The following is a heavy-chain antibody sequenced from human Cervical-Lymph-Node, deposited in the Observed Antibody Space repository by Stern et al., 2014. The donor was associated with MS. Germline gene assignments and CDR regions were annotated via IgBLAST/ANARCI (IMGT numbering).Heavy chain of an antibody. CDR1: GFSLSTSEVG. V-gene: IGHV2-5*02. CDR3: AHVWGWGYFDY. J-gene: IGHJ4*02. Sequence: QVTLKESGPTLVKPTQTLTLTCTFSGFSLSTSEVGVGWVRQPPGKALEWLGIIYGDDDKRYSPSLKSRLTFTKDTSKNQVVLTMTNMDPVDTSTYFCAHVWGWGYFDYWGQGTLVTVSS. CDR2: IYGDDDK. D-gene: IGHD6-19*01.